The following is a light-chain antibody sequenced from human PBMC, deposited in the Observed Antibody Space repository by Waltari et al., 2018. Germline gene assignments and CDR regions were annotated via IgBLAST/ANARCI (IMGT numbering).Light chain of an antibody. CDR1: QNIESW. CDR3: QRYDSFPLS. CDR2: ETS. J-gene: IGKJ4*01. V-gene: IGKV1-5*03. Sequence: DIQMTQSPSTLSASVGDRVTITCRASQNIESWVAWYQQRPGKGPKLLIYETSTLEVGVPSRFIGSRSGTDFTLTISSLQPDDFSTYFCQRYDSFPLSFGGGTKVEIK.